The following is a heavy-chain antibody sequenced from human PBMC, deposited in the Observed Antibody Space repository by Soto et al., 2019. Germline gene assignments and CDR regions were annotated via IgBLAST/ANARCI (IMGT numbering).Heavy chain of an antibody. CDR2: ISAYNGNT. CDR1: GYTFTSYG. D-gene: IGHD1-26*01. CDR3: ARVVGALGHGFDP. V-gene: IGHV1-18*01. J-gene: IGHJ5*02. Sequence: QVQLVQSGGEVKKPGASVKVSCKASGYTFTSYGISWVRQAPGQGLEWMGRISAYNGNTNYAQKLQGRVTMTTDTSPSTPAMGLRSLRPDDTAVYYCARVVGALGHGFDPWGQGTRVTASS.